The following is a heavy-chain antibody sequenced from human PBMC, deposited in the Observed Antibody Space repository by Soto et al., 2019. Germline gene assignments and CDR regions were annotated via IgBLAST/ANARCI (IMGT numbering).Heavy chain of an antibody. CDR1: GGSVSNSNYY. J-gene: IGHJ4*02. Sequence: SETLSITCTVSGGSVSNSNYYWGWIRQSPGKGLEWIGSVYYRGRSYSKSSVKSRVTISVDTSKNQFSLNLNSVTASDTAVYYCVSQRTSVLTQAYFDYWGPGALVTVSS. CDR3: VSQRTSVLTQAYFDY. CDR2: VYYRGRS. D-gene: IGHD2-8*01. V-gene: IGHV4-39*01.